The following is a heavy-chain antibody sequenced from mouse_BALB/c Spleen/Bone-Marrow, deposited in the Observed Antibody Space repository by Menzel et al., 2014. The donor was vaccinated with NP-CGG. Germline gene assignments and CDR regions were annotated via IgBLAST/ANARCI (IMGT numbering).Heavy chain of an antibody. J-gene: IGHJ1*01. CDR3: ARRHYGSSYGYFDV. D-gene: IGHD1-1*01. CDR2: ISSGSSTI. CDR1: GFTFRSFG. Sequence: LMESGGGLAQPGVSRKLSCAASGFTFRSFGMHWVRQAPETVLECVAYISSGSSTIYYADSVKGRFTISRDNPKNTLFLQMTSLRSDDTAMYYCARRHYGSSYGYFDVWGAGTTVTVSS. V-gene: IGHV5-17*02.